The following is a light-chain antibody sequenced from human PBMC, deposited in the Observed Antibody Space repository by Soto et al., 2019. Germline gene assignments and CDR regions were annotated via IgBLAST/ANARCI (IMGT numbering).Light chain of an antibody. J-gene: IGLJ2*01. CDR3: QTWGTAIHDVV. V-gene: IGLV4-69*01. Sequence: QPVLTQSPSASASLGASVKLTCTLSSGHINYAIAWHQQQPEKGPRYLMKLNTDGSHTKGDGIPDRFSGSSSGSERHLTISSLQSEDAADYYCQTWGTAIHDVVFGGGTKLTVL. CDR2: LNTDGSH. CDR1: SGHINYA.